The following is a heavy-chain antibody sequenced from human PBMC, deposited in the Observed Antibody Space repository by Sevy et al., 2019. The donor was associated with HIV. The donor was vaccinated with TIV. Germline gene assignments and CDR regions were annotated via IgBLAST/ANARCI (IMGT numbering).Heavy chain of an antibody. J-gene: IGHJ4*02. D-gene: IGHD3-22*01. CDR2: FDPEDGRT. CDR1: GYTLSQLS. V-gene: IGHV1-24*01. Sequence: ASVKVSCKVSGYTLSQLSMHWVRQAPGKGLEWVGTFDPEDGRTIYAQKFQGRVTMTEDTYTETAYIGLNSLNSEDTAVYYCATTKDYYDSSGYPFDYWGQGTQVTVSS. CDR3: ATTKDYYDSSGYPFDY.